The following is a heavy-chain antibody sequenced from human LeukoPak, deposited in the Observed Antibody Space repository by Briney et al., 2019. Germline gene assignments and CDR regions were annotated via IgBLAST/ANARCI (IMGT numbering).Heavy chain of an antibody. Sequence: PSETLSLTCSVSGGSISSSSYYWGWIRQPPGKGLEWIGSIHYNGNTYYNPSLTSRVAISVDTSKNQLSLKLSSVTAADTAVYYCAIRYDYGDYFNRFDPWGQGTLVTVSS. CDR3: AIRYDYGDYFNRFDP. CDR2: IHYNGNT. J-gene: IGHJ5*02. CDR1: GGSISSSSYY. D-gene: IGHD4-17*01. V-gene: IGHV4-39*01.